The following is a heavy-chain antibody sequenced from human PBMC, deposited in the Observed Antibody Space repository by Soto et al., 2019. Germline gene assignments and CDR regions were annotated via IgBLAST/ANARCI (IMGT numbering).Heavy chain of an antibody. J-gene: IGHJ4*02. V-gene: IGHV4-59*01. CDR1: GGSISSYY. Sequence: SETLSLTCTVSGGSISSYYWSWIRQPPGKGLEWIGYIYYSGSTNYNPSLKSRVTMTRDTSTSTVYMELSSLRSEDTAVYYCARELNDSSGYCDYWGQGTLVTVSS. CDR2: IYYSGST. D-gene: IGHD3-22*01. CDR3: ARELNDSSGYCDY.